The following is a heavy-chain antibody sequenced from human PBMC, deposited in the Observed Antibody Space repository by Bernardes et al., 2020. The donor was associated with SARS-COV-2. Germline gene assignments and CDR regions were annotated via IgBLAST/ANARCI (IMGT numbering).Heavy chain of an antibody. CDR2: MNGDGTYK. Sequence: GGSLRLSCVVSGFTFGTSCMHWVRQAPGKGLVWVSRMNGDGTYKDYADSMKGRFTISRDNVKNTLYLQMYSLTAEDTAVYYCARDYYGVQYWGQGTLVTVSS. CDR3: ARDYYGVQY. J-gene: IGHJ4*02. CDR1: GFTFGTSC. V-gene: IGHV3-74*01. D-gene: IGHD3-10*01.